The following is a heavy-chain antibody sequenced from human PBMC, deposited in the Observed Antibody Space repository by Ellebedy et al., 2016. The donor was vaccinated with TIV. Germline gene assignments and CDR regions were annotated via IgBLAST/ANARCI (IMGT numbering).Heavy chain of an antibody. CDR3: SSDLAH. Sequence: GGSLRLXCAASGFTFSSSWMHWVRQAPGKGLVWLSEINSDESTTTYADSVKGRFTISSDNAKNTLYLQMNSLRAEDTAVYYCSSDLAHWGQGTLVTVSS. CDR2: INSDESTT. CDR1: GFTFSSSW. V-gene: IGHV3-74*03. J-gene: IGHJ4*02.